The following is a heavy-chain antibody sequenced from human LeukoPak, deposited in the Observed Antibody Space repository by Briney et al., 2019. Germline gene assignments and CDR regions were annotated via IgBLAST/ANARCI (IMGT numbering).Heavy chain of an antibody. V-gene: IGHV3-30*03. Sequence: GRSLRLSCAASGFTFNTYGMHWVRQAPGKGLEWVAVISYHGINKYYADSVEGRFTISRDNSRNTLYLQMNSLRVEDTAVYYCARVPLRYCSSTSCYANDYWGQGTLVTVSS. J-gene: IGHJ4*02. D-gene: IGHD2-2*01. CDR3: ARVPLRYCSSTSCYANDY. CDR2: ISYHGINK. CDR1: GFTFNTYG.